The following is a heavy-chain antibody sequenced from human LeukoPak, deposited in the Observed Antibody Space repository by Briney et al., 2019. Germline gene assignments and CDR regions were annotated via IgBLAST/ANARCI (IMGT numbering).Heavy chain of an antibody. V-gene: IGHV1-69*01. CDR2: LIPIYGSA. Sequence: SVKVSCKASGGSFTFTSHAISWVRQAPGQGLEWMGGLIPIYGSANYAQKFQGRVTITSDESTRTVYMELSSLRPEDSAVCYCAGFFYDNSGDAFDLWGQGTMVTVSS. D-gene: IGHD3-22*01. J-gene: IGHJ3*01. CDR3: AGFFYDNSGDAFDL. CDR1: GGSFTFTSHA.